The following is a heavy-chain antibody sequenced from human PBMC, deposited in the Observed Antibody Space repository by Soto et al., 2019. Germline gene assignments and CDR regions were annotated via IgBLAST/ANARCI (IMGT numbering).Heavy chain of an antibody. CDR3: ARDAIVLMVYAPFDY. D-gene: IGHD2-8*01. CDR1: GFTFSSYW. J-gene: IGHJ4*02. Sequence: EVQLVESGGGLVQPGGSLRLSCAASGFTFSSYWMHWVRQAPGKGLVWVSRINSDGSSTSYADSVKGRFTISRDNAKNTLYLQMNSLRAEDTAGYYCARDAIVLMVYAPFDYWGQGTLVTVSS. CDR2: INSDGSST. V-gene: IGHV3-74*01.